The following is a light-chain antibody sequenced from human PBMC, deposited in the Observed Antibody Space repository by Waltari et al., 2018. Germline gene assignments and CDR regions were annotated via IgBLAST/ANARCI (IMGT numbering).Light chain of an antibody. CDR3: QQYGSSFT. CDR1: QSVSSRF. J-gene: IGKJ3*01. CDR2: ATS. Sequence: VLTQSPGTLSLPPGERATLSCRASQSVSSRFFAWYQQRPGQPPRLLIYATSRRASGIPDRFSGSGSGTDFTLSISRLEPEDFAVYYCQQYGSSFTFGPGTKVDIK. V-gene: IGKV3-20*01.